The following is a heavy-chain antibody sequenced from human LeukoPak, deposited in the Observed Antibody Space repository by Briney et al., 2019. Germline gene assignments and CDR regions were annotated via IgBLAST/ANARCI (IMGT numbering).Heavy chain of an antibody. CDR3: ASPRGFSYGYFDY. V-gene: IGHV4-39*01. J-gene: IGHJ4*02. D-gene: IGHD5-18*01. Sequence: SETLSLTCTVSGVSISSSSAYWGWIPQPPGQGLEWIGSIYYRKTTYYKPSRKSRVTITADTSKNQFSLTLGSVSATDTAVYYCASPRGFSYGYFDYWGQGTLVTVSS. CDR2: IYYRKTT. CDR1: GVSISSSSAY.